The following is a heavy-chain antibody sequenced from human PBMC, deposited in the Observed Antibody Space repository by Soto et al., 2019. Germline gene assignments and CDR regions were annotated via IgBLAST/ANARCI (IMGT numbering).Heavy chain of an antibody. CDR1: GGSISRSSYY. D-gene: IGHD5-12*01. CDR3: ARTWESGNDPYANWYDP. CDR2: IYYSGST. J-gene: IGHJ5*02. V-gene: IGHV4-39*01. Sequence: SETLSLTCTVSGGSISRSSYYWGWIRKPPGKGLEWIGSIYYSGSTYYNPSLKSRVTISVDPSKNQFSLKLSSVTAADTAVDYCARTWESGNDPYANWYDPWGQGTLDTVSS.